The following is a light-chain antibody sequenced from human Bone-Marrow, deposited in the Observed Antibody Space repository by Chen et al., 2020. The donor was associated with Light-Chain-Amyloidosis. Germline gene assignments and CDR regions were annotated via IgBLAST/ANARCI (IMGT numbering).Light chain of an antibody. CDR3: MHALQTPT. Sequence: EIVMSQSPLSLPVPPGEPASISCKSSQSLLHRNGYNYLDWYLQKPGQSPQLLISLDSNRAAGVPDRFSGSGSGTDYTLKISRVEPEDVGVYYCMHALQTPTFGGGTKVEIK. J-gene: IGKJ4*01. CDR1: QSLLHRNGYNY. V-gene: IGKV2-28*01. CDR2: LDS.